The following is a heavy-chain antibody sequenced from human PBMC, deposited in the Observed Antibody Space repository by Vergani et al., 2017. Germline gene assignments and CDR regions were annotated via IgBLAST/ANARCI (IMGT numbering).Heavy chain of an antibody. Sequence: QVQLQESGPGLVKPSQTLSLTCTVSGGSISSGSYYWSWIRQPAGKGLEWIGRIYTSGSTNYNPSLKSRVTISVDTSKNQFSLKLSSVTAADTAVYYGARDEVGDCSGGSCPSWYYYYMDVWGKGTTVTVSS. J-gene: IGHJ6*03. CDR3: ARDEVGDCSGGSCPSWYYYYMDV. CDR2: IYTSGST. V-gene: IGHV4-61*02. D-gene: IGHD2-15*01. CDR1: GGSISSGSYY.